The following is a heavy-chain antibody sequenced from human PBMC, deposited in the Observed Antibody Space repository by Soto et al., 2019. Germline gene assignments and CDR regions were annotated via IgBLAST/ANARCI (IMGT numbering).Heavy chain of an antibody. Sequence: QVQLVESGGGLVKPGGSLRLSCAASGFTFSDYYMSWIRQAPGKGLEWLSYIRDSGTNIYYADSVKGRFTISRDNAKNSLHLQMNSLRAEDTAVYYCAREDSGDCSSTTCSNYDYYGVDVWGQGTTVTVSS. D-gene: IGHD2-2*01. CDR2: IRDSGTNI. CDR3: AREDSGDCSSTTCSNYDYYGVDV. J-gene: IGHJ6*02. CDR1: GFTFSDYY. V-gene: IGHV3-11*01.